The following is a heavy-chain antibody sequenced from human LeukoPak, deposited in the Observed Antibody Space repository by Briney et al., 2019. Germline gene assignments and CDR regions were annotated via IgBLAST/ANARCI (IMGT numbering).Heavy chain of an antibody. CDR1: GGSISSGGYS. D-gene: IGHD2-21*02. V-gene: IGHV4-30-2*01. CDR2: IYHSGST. Sequence: PSETLSLTCAVSGGSISSGGYSWSWIRQPPGKGLEWIGYIYHSGSTNYNPSLKSRVTISVDTSKNQFSLKLSSVTAADTAVYYCARHGDGGAFDIWGQGTMVTVSS. J-gene: IGHJ3*02. CDR3: ARHGDGGAFDI.